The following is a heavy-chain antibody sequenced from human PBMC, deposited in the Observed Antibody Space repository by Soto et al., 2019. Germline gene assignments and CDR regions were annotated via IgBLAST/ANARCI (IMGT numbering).Heavy chain of an antibody. CDR2: LYDVDGS. D-gene: IGHD1-1*01. Sequence: DVQLVESGGGLIQPGESLRLSCAAFGLTVSGKKYVAWVRQAPGKGLEWVSALYDVDGSFYADSVKGRFTTSSDSSKTTVYLQMKGLRPDDTAVYYCASWNEREHAYDVWGQGTTVTVSS. J-gene: IGHJ3*01. CDR3: ASWNEREHAYDV. V-gene: IGHV3-53*01. CDR1: GLTVSGKKY.